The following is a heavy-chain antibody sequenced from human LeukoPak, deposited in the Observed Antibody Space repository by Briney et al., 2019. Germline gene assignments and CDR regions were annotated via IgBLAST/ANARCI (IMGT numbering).Heavy chain of an antibody. CDR2: INHSGST. J-gene: IGHJ4*02. Sequence: SETLSLTCAVYGGSFSGYYWSWIRQPPGKGLEWIGEINHSGSTNYNPSLKSRVTISVDTSKNQFSLKLSSVTAADTAVYYCASTMIVSSYYFDYWGQGTPVTVSS. CDR3: ASTMIVSSYYFDY. CDR1: GGSFSGYY. V-gene: IGHV4-34*01. D-gene: IGHD3-22*01.